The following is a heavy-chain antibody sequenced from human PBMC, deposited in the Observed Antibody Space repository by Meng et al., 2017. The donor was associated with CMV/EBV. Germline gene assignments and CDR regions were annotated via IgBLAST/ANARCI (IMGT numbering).Heavy chain of an antibody. J-gene: IGHJ5*02. Sequence: SETLSLTCTVSGGSISSSSYYWGWIRQPPGKGLEWIGSIYYSGSTYYNPSLKSRVTISVDTSKNQFSLKLSSVTAEDTAVYYCARHSSMRLSCWFDPWGQGTLVTVSS. V-gene: IGHV4-39*01. D-gene: IGHD3-16*02. CDR2: IYYSGST. CDR3: ARHSSMRLSCWFDP. CDR1: GGSISSSSYY.